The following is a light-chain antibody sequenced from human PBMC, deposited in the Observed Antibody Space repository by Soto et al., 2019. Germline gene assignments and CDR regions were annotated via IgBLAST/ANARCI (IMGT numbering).Light chain of an antibody. V-gene: IGKV1-5*01. CDR3: QQRNNRPST. CDR1: QTISSR. J-gene: IGKJ5*01. Sequence: DIQMTQSPSTLSASAGERVTIPCRASQTISSRLAWYQQKPGKAPRLLIYADSTRDSGVPARFSGSGSGTEFTLTISSLQTDDFEAYYCQQRNNRPSTFGQGTRVEIK. CDR2: ADS.